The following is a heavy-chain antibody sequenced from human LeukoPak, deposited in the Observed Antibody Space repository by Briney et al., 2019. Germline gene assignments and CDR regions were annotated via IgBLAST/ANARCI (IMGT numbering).Heavy chain of an antibody. V-gene: IGHV4-38-2*01. D-gene: IGHD3-10*01. CDR3: ARQAGSYYRFDY. J-gene: IGHJ4*02. Sequence: SETLSLTCAVSGYSISSGYYWGWIRQPPGKGLEWIGSIYHSGSTYYNPSLKSRVTISVDTSKNQFSLKLSSVTAADTAVYYCARQAGSYYRFDYWGQGTLITVSS. CDR1: GYSISSGYY. CDR2: IYHSGST.